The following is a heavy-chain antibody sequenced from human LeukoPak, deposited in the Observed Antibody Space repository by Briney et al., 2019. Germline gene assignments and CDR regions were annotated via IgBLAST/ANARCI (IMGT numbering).Heavy chain of an antibody. CDR1: GGTFSSYT. J-gene: IGHJ6*02. D-gene: IGHD6-13*01. Sequence: SVKVSSKASGGTFSSYTISWVRQAPGQGLEWMGRIIPILGIANYAQKFQGRVTITADKSTSTAYMELSSLRSEDTAVYYCATTAGAAGGYYGMDVWGQGTTVTVSS. CDR2: IIPILGIA. V-gene: IGHV1-69*02. CDR3: ATTAGAAGGYYGMDV.